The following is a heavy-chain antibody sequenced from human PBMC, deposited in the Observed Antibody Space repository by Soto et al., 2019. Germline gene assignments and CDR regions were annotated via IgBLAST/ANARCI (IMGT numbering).Heavy chain of an antibody. CDR1: GGSISGFY. D-gene: IGHD4-17*01. CDR2: VYSSGST. V-gene: IGHV4-59*01. Sequence: SETLSLTCTVSGGSISGFYWSWIRQPPGKGLEWIGYVYSSGSTNYNPSLKSRVTISVDTSKNQFSLKLGSVTAADTAVYYWARGDYADYPGDFDYWGQGTLVTVSS. CDR3: ARGDYADYPGDFDY. J-gene: IGHJ4*02.